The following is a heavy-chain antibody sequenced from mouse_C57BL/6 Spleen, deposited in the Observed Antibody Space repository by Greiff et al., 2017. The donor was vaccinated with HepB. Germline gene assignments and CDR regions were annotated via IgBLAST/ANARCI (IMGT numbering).Heavy chain of an antibody. CDR2: IYPGSGST. V-gene: IGHV1-55*01. J-gene: IGHJ2*01. CDR3: ARAGRRGGYFDY. Sequence: QVQLQQSGAELVKPGASVKMSCKASGYTFTSYWITWVKQRPGQGLEWIGDIYPGSGSTNYNEKFKSKATLTVDTSSSTAYMQLSSLTSEDSAVYYCARAGRRGGYFDYWGQGTTLTVSS. CDR1: GYTFTSYW.